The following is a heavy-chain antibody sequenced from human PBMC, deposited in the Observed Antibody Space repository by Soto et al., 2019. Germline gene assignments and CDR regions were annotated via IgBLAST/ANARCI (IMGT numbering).Heavy chain of an antibody. J-gene: IGHJ4*02. CDR2: IIPICGTA. V-gene: IGHV1-69*13. CDR3: ARESEDLTSNFDY. CDR1: GGTFSSYA. Sequence: SVKVSCKASGGTFSSYAISGLRQAPGQGLEWMGGIIPICGTANYAQKFQGRVTITADESTSTAYMGLSSLRAEDTAVYYCARESEDLTSNFDYWGQGTLVTVSS.